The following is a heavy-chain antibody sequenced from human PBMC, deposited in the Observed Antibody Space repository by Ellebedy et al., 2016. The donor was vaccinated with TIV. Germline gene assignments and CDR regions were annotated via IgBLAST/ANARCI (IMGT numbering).Heavy chain of an antibody. CDR1: GYTFSQYA. D-gene: IGHD2-21*01. CDR3: ARGPRTLLPNAISGWFDS. J-gene: IGHJ5*01. V-gene: IGHV1-3*01. CDR2: INVASGYT. Sequence: AASVKVSCTASGYTFSQYAIQWLRQPPGQRPEWMGWINVASGYTKYSQRFPDRVIITRETSANTVYMELSSLRSEDTAIYYCARGPRTLLPNAISGWFDSWGQGSPVSVS.